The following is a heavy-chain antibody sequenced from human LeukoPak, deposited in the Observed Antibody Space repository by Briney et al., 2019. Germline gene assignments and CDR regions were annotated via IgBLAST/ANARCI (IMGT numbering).Heavy chain of an antibody. CDR3: ARHDFWSGFKGGDY. V-gene: IGHV3-23*01. CDR1: GFTFSNYG. J-gene: IGHJ4*02. Sequence: GGSLRLSCAASGFTFSNYGMNWVRQAPGKGLEWVSALSSSGGSTYYADSVKGRFTISRDNSKNTLYLQMSSLRAEDTAVYYCARHDFWSGFKGGDYWGQGTLVTVSS. D-gene: IGHD3-3*01. CDR2: LSSSGGST.